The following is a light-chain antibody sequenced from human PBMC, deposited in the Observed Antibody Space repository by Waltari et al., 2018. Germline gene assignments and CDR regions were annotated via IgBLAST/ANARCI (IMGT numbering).Light chain of an antibody. CDR3: SSYTSSSTWV. Sequence: QSALTQPASVSGSPGQSITISCTGTSSDVGGYNYVSWYQQHPGKAPKLLISDVTKRPSGVSNRFSGSKSGNTASLTISGLQAEDEADYYCSSYTSSSTWVFGGGTKLTFL. CDR2: DVT. V-gene: IGLV2-14*01. J-gene: IGLJ3*02. CDR1: SSDVGGYNY.